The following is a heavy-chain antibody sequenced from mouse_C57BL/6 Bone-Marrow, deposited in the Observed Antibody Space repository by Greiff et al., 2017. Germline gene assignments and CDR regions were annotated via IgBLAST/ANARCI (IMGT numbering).Heavy chain of an antibody. V-gene: IGHV15-2*01. Sequence: QVHVKQSGSELRSPGSSVKLSCKDSDSEVFPIAYMSLVRQKPGHGFGWFGGILPSIGRTIYGEKFEDKATSDADTLSNTAYLELNSLTSEDSAIYYYSGDYYGSSPYWYFDVWGTGTTVTVTA. CDR1: DSEVFPIAY. CDR2: ILPSIGRT. J-gene: IGHJ1*03. CDR3: SGDYYGSSPYWYFDV. D-gene: IGHD1-1*01.